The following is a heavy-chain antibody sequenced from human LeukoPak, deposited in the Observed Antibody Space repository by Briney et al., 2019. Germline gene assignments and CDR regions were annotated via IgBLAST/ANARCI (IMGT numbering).Heavy chain of an antibody. Sequence: GGSLRLSCAASGFTFSSYSMSWVRQAPGKGLEWVSALSGSGSSTSYADSVKGRFTISRDNSKNTLYLQMNSLRAEDTAVYYCAKPSLIVGATVGFDYWGQGTLVTVSS. V-gene: IGHV3-23*01. CDR1: GFTFSSYS. J-gene: IGHJ4*02. CDR3: AKPSLIVGATVGFDY. CDR2: LSGSGSST. D-gene: IGHD1-26*01.